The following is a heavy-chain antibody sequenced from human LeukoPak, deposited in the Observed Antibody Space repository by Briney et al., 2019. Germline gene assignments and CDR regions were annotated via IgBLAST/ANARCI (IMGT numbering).Heavy chain of an antibody. Sequence: PSETLSLTCAVYGGSFSGYYWSWIRQPPGKGLEWIGEINHSGSTYYNPSLKSRVTISVDTSKNQFSLKLSSVTAADTAVYYCARRRSDYYYGSGSYHFDYWGQGTLVTVSS. CDR2: INHSGST. D-gene: IGHD3-10*01. CDR3: ARRRSDYYYGSGSYHFDY. J-gene: IGHJ4*02. CDR1: GGSFSGYY. V-gene: IGHV4-34*01.